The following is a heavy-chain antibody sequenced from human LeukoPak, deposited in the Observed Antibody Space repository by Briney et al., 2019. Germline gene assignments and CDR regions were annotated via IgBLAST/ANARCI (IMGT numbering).Heavy chain of an antibody. CDR2: MNPNSGNT. CDR1: GYTFTSYD. V-gene: IGHV1-8*03. Sequence: ASVKVSCKATGYTFTSYDINWVRQATGQGLEWMGWMNPNSGNTGYAQKFQGRVTITRNTSISTAYMELSSLRSEDTAVYYCARXKEEGEPDMVRGVIITDXXYMDVW. J-gene: IGHJ6*03. CDR3: ARXKEEGEPDMVRGVIITDXXYMDV. D-gene: IGHD3-10*01.